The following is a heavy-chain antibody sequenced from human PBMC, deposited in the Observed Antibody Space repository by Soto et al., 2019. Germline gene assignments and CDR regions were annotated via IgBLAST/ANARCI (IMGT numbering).Heavy chain of an antibody. V-gene: IGHV4-30-4*01. Sequence: SETLSLTCTVSGGPISSGNYYWSWIRQPPGKGLEWIGFISYSGSTYYNASLKSRVTISVDTSKNQFSLNLSFVTAADTAVYYCATMGTPATGLYYFDYWGQGTLVTVSS. J-gene: IGHJ4*02. D-gene: IGHD1-7*01. CDR1: GGPISSGNYY. CDR3: ATMGTPATGLYYFDY. CDR2: ISYSGST.